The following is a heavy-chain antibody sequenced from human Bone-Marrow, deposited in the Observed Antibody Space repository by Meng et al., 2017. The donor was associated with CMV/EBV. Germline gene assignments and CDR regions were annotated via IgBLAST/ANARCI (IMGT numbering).Heavy chain of an antibody. Sequence: LCRCDISWGVRAPPGRLVGVAAISSSGSSTYFADAVVDRFTISRGDSKNTLYLQKISRRAEDATVYYYAKERRYSGYGLYWYDPWGQGTLVTVSS. D-gene: IGHD5-12*01. CDR2: ISSSGSST. CDR1: LCRCD. CDR3: AKERRYSGYGLYWYDP. J-gene: IGHJ5*02. V-gene: IGHV3-23*01.